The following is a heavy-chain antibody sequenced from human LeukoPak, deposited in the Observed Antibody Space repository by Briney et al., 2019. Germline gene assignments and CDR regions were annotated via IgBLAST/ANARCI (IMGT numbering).Heavy chain of an antibody. CDR3: ARDRGSQGGLDY. CDR2: IYHSGST. Sequence: SETLSLTCTVSGGSISSYYWSWIRQPPGKGLVWIGYIYHSGSTYYNPSLKSRVTISVDRSKNQFSLKLSSVTAADTAVYYCARDRGSQGGLDYWGQGTLVTVSS. D-gene: IGHD1-26*01. CDR1: GGSISSYY. J-gene: IGHJ4*02. V-gene: IGHV4-59*12.